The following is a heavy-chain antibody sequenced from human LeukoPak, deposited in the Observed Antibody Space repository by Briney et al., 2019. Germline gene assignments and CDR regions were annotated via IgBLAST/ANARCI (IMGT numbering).Heavy chain of an antibody. CDR2: IGISSGNT. J-gene: IGHJ4*02. D-gene: IGHD5-24*01. CDR3: ARDYKYAFDN. V-gene: IGHV3-48*01. Sequence: GGSLRLSCAASGFTLSAYSMNWVRQAPGKGLEWISYIGISSGNTKYADSVKGRFTISGDKAKNSLYLQMNSLRVEDTAVYYCARDYKYAFDNWGQGTLVTVSS. CDR1: GFTLSAYS.